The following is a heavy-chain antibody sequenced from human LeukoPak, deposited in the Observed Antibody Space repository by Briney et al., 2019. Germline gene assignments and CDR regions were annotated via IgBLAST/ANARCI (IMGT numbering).Heavy chain of an antibody. J-gene: IGHJ4*02. D-gene: IGHD3-10*01. CDR1: GLTLSSYS. CDR2: ISGSGGTT. Sequence: PGGSLRLSCAASGLTLSSYSMSGVRQAPGKGPEWVSAISGSGGTTYYADSVKGRFTMSRDNSKDTLYLQMNSLRAEDTAVYYCAKGPYGPGSFDYWGQGTLVTVSS. V-gene: IGHV3-23*01. CDR3: AKGPYGPGSFDY.